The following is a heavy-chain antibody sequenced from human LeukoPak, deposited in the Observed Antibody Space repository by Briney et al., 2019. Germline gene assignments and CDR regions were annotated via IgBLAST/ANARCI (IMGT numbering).Heavy chain of an antibody. D-gene: IGHD4-23*01. CDR3: ARDHRSTVVPPSAYFDY. CDR1: GFTLSSYS. CDR2: ISSSSSTI. Sequence: PGGSLRLSCAASGFTLSSYSMNWVRQAPGKGLEWVSDISSSSSTIYYADSVRGRFTTSRDNAKNSLYLQMDSLRAEDTAVYYCARDHRSTVVPPSAYFDYWGQGILVTVSS. V-gene: IGHV3-48*01. J-gene: IGHJ4*02.